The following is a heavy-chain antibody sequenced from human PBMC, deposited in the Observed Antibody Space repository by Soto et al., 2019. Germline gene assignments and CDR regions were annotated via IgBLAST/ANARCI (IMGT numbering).Heavy chain of an antibody. CDR1: GVSITPYF. V-gene: IGHV4-4*07. CDR2: IYASGRT. J-gene: IGHJ2*01. Sequence: QVQLKESGPGLVKPSETLSLTCTVSGVSITPYFWSWIRQPAGEAPEWLGHIYASGRTTYNPSLKSRVTMFVSQTQVSLRLTSVTAADTAVYYCARHFDVDPSLDHYYFDLWGRGALVTVSS. D-gene: IGHD3-9*01. CDR3: ARHFDVDPSLDHYYFDL.